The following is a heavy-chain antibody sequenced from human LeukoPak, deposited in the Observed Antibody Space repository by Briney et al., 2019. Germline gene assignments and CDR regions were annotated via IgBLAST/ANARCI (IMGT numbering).Heavy chain of an antibody. J-gene: IGHJ4*02. CDR2: IYSGGST. V-gene: IGHV3-53*01. D-gene: IGHD5-12*01. CDR3: ARDGSGYDWGRYYFDY. Sequence: GGSLRLSCAASGFTVSSSFMSWVRQAPGKGLEWVSVIYSGGSTYYADSVKGRFTISRDNAKNSLYLQMNSLRAEDTAVYYCARDGSGYDWGRYYFDYWGQGTLVTVSS. CDR1: GFTVSSSF.